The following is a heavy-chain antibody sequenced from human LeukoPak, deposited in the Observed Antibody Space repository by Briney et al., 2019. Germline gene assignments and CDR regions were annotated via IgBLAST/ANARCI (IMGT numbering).Heavy chain of an antibody. J-gene: IGHJ4*02. V-gene: IGHV3-30-3*01. CDR1: GFTFSSYA. D-gene: IGHD3-3*01. Sequence: GGSLRLSCAASGFTFSSYAMHWVRQAPGKGLEWVAVISYDGSNKYYADSVKGRFTISRDNSKNTLYLQMNSLRAEDTAVYYCARQMGLRFLEWAPFDYWGQGTLVTVSS. CDR2: ISYDGSNK. CDR3: ARQMGLRFLEWAPFDY.